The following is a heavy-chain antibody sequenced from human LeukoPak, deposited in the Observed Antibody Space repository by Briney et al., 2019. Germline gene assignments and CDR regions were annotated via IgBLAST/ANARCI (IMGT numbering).Heavy chain of an antibody. CDR3: AREWELLNGGLYY. J-gene: IGHJ4*02. CDR2: IIPIFGTA. CDR1: GGTFSSYA. D-gene: IGHD2-15*01. Sequence: SVKVSCKASGGTFSSYAISWVRQAPGQGLEWMGRIIPIFGTANYAQKFQGRVTITTDESTSTAYMELSSLRSEDTAVYYCAREWELLNGGLYYWGQGALVTVSS. V-gene: IGHV1-69*05.